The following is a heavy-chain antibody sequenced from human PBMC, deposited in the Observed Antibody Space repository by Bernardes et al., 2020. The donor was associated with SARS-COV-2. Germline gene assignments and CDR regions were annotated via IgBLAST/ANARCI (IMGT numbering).Heavy chain of an antibody. CDR2: IYYSGST. CDR3: ARVRCSGGSCFTRGYYYYGMDV. J-gene: IGHJ6*02. CDR1: GGSVSSGSYY. Sequence: SETLSLTCTVSGGSVSSGSYYWSWIRQPPGKGLEWIGYIYYSGSTNYNPSLKSRVTISVDTSKNQFSLKLSSVTAADTAVYYCARVRCSGGSCFTRGYYYYGMDVWGQGTTVTVSS. D-gene: IGHD2-15*01. V-gene: IGHV4-61*01.